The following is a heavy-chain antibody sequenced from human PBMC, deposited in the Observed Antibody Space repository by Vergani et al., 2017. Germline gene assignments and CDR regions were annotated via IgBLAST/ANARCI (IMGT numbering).Heavy chain of an antibody. Sequence: EVQLVESGGGLVKPGGSLRLSCAASGFTFSSYSMNWVRQAPGKGLEWVSSISSSSSYIYYADSVKGRFTISRDNAKNSLYLQMNSLRAEDTAVYYCARDAEAGRIAAAVLARVWRGKYYFDYWGQGTLVTVSS. CDR1: GFTFSSYS. V-gene: IGHV3-21*01. D-gene: IGHD6-13*01. J-gene: IGHJ4*02. CDR3: ARDAEAGRIAAAVLARVWRGKYYFDY. CDR2: ISSSSSYI.